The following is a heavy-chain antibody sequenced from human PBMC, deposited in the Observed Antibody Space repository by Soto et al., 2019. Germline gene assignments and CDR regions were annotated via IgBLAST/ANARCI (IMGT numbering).Heavy chain of an antibody. J-gene: IGHJ4*02. D-gene: IGHD6-19*01. CDR2: VYYTGST. CDR1: GGSIIGAD. V-gene: IGHV4-59*01. CDR3: ARSVAVPGAHIDY. Sequence: PSETLSLRCSVSGGSIIGADGSWIRHSPGKGLEWLGYVYYTGSTNYSPSLRSRVSISVDTSKNEFSLRLSSVTAADTAVYFCARSVAVPGAHIDYWGQGTQVTVSS.